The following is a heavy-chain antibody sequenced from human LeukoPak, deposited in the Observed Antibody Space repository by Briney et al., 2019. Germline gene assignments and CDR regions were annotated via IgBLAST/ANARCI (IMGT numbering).Heavy chain of an antibody. Sequence: SVKVSCKASGGTFSSYAISWVRQAPGQGLEWMGGIIPIFGTANYAQKFQGRVTITADESTSTAYMELSSLRSEDTAVYYCARDHNIVAPFDYWGQGTLVTVSS. CDR3: ARDHNIVAPFDY. CDR2: IIPIFGTA. CDR1: GGTFSSYA. V-gene: IGHV1-69*13. D-gene: IGHD5-12*01. J-gene: IGHJ4*02.